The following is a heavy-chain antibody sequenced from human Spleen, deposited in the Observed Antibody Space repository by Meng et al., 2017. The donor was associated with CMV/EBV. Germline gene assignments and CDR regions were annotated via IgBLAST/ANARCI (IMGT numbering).Heavy chain of an antibody. CDR3: ARNMVVTQTLYYGMDV. CDR2: INPNSGDT. D-gene: IGHD4-23*01. V-gene: IGHV1-2*02. J-gene: IGHJ6*02. CDR1: GYTFTGHY. Sequence: ASVKVSCKASGYTFTGHYMHWVRQAPGQGLEWMGWINPNSGDTNYAQKFQGRVTMTRDTPISTVYMELGRLSSDDTAVYYCARNMVVTQTLYYGMDVWGQGTTVTVSS.